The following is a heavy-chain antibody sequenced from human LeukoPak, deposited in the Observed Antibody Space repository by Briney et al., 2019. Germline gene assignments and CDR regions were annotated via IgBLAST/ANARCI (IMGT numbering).Heavy chain of an antibody. Sequence: ASVKVSCKASGYTFSSYAISWVRQAPGQGLEWMGGIIPIFGTANYAQKFQGRVTITADESTSTAYMELSSLRSEDTAVFYCVTHFGVVVYFDYWGQGTLVTVSS. CDR2: IIPIFGTA. V-gene: IGHV1-69*13. CDR1: GYTFSSYA. CDR3: VTHFGVVVYFDY. D-gene: IGHD3-3*01. J-gene: IGHJ4*02.